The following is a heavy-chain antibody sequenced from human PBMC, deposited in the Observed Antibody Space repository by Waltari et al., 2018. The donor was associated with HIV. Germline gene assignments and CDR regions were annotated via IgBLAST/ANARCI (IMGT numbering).Heavy chain of an antibody. D-gene: IGHD1-26*01. CDR1: GYTFTSFY. CDR3: ARVRRAVGASIDYFDY. J-gene: IGHJ4*02. V-gene: IGHV1-46*01. Sequence: QVQLVQSGAEVKKPGASVKVSCKASGYTFTSFYMHWVRQAPGQGLEWMGMIKPRGGSTTYAEKVQDRVTMTRDTSTRTVYMELSSLTSEDTAVYYCARVRRAVGASIDYFDYWGQGSLVTVSS. CDR2: IKPRGGST.